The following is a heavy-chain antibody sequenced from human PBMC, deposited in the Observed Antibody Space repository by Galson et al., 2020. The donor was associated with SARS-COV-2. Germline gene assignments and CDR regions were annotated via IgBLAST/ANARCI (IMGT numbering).Heavy chain of an antibody. CDR2: ISYDGTNK. CDR3: AKDFLFTFFGVVTTPPDT. Sequence: TGGSLRLSCAASGFTFSNYGMHWVRQAPGKGLEWVAVISYDGTNKYYADSVKGRFTISRDNSKNTLYLQMNTLRAEDPAVYYCAKDFLFTFFGVVTTPPDTWGQGTLVTVSS. D-gene: IGHD3-3*01. V-gene: IGHV3-30*18. CDR1: GFTFSNYG. J-gene: IGHJ5*02.